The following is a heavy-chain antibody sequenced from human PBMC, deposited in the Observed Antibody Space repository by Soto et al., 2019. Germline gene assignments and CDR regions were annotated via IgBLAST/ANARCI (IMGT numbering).Heavy chain of an antibody. CDR3: ARGTPSPLIVRSSRGPWFDP. CDR1: GGSISSYY. CDR2: IYYSGST. Sequence: TSETLSLTCTVSGGSISSYYWSWIRQPPGKGLEWIGYIYYSGSTNYNPSLKSRVTISVDTSKKQVSLKLSSVTAADTAVYFCARGTPSPLIVRSSRGPWFDPWGQGTLVTVSS. D-gene: IGHD2-15*01. J-gene: IGHJ5*02. V-gene: IGHV4-59*08.